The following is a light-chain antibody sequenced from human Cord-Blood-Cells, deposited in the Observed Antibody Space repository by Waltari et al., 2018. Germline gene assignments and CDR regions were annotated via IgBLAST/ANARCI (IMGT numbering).Light chain of an antibody. Sequence: QSVLTQPPSVSGAPGQRVTISCTGSSSNIGAGYDVHWYQQRPGTAPKLLIYGNSNRPSGVPDLFSGSKSGSSASLAITGLQAGDEADYYCQSYDSSLSGAVVFGGGTKLTVL. CDR1: SSNIGAGYD. CDR2: GNS. J-gene: IGLJ2*01. CDR3: QSYDSSLSGAVV. V-gene: IGLV1-40*01.